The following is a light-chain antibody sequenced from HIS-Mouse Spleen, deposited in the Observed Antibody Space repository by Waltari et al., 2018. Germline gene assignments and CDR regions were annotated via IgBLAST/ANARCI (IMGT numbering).Light chain of an antibody. J-gene: IGLJ3*02. CDR2: DVS. Sequence: QSALTQPRSVSGSPGQSVTISCTGTSSDVGGYNYVSWYQQHPGKAPKLMIYDVSNRPSGVPDRFSGSKSGNTASLTISGLQAEDEADYYCCSYAGSYTRVFGGGTKLTVL. CDR3: CSYAGSYTRV. V-gene: IGLV2-11*01. CDR1: SSDVGGYNY.